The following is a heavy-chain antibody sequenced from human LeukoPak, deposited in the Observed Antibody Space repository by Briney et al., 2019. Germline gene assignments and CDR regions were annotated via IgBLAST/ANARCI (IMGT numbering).Heavy chain of an antibody. Sequence: PGGSLRLSCAASGFTFSSYWMNWVRQAPGKGLEWVANINGDGRDKYYVGSVRGRFTISGDNADNALYLQMNSLRGDDTALYYCARGVDSAIDWWGQGTLVTVSS. CDR2: INGDGRDK. J-gene: IGHJ4*02. CDR1: GFTFSSYW. V-gene: IGHV3-7*01. D-gene: IGHD3-9*01. CDR3: ARGVDSAIDW.